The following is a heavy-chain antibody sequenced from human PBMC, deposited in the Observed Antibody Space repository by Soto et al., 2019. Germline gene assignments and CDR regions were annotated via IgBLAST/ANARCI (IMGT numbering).Heavy chain of an antibody. CDR1: GGTFSSYA. CDR2: IIPIFGTA. CDR3: ARGRNWNYEGYYGMDV. Sequence: GASVKVSCKASGGTFSSYAISWVRQAPGQGLEWMGGIIPIFGTANYAQKFQGRVTITADESTSTAYMELSSLRSEDTAVYYCARGRNWNYEGYYGMDVWGQGTRVTVSS. J-gene: IGHJ6*02. D-gene: IGHD1-7*01. V-gene: IGHV1-69*13.